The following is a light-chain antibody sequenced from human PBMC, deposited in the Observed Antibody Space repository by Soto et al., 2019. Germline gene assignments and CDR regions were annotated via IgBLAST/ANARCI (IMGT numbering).Light chain of an antibody. V-gene: IGKV1-5*03. Sequence: EIQMTQSPSTLSASVRDRVTITCRASQTISSWLAWFQQRPGRAPKFLIYKASSLKNGVPLRFSGSGSGTDFTFTISSLQPEDIATYYCQQYDNLPLTFGGGTKVDIK. J-gene: IGKJ4*01. CDR2: KAS. CDR1: QTISSW. CDR3: QQYDNLPLT.